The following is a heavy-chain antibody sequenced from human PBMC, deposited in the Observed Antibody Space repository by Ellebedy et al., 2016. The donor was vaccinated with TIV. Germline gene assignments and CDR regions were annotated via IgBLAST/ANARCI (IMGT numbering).Heavy chain of an antibody. CDR3: TTDPIVGATPNDY. CDR1: GFTFSSYA. CDR2: IKSKTDGGTT. J-gene: IGHJ4*02. D-gene: IGHD1-26*01. V-gene: IGHV3-15*01. Sequence: GGSLRLXCAASGFTFSSYAMSWVRQAPGKGLEWVGRIKSKTDGGTTDYAAPVKGRFTISRDDSKNTLYLQMNSLKTEDTAVYYCTTDPIVGATPNDYWGQGTLVTVSS.